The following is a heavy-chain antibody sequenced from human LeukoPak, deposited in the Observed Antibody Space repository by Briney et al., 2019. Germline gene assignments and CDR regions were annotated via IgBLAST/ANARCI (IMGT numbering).Heavy chain of an antibody. J-gene: IGHJ4*02. CDR3: ARHLGGSYTSSFDY. CDR1: GGSISSSTYY. CDR2: IYYSGST. Sequence: PSETLSLTCTVSGGSISSSTYYWGWIRQPPGKGLEWIGTIYYSGSTYYNPSLKSRLTISVDTSKNQFSLKLSSVTAADTAVYYCARHLGGSYTSSFDYRGQGTLVTVSS. V-gene: IGHV4-39*01. D-gene: IGHD1-26*01.